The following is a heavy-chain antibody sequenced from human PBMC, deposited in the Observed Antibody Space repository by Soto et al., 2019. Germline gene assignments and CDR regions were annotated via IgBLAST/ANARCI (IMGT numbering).Heavy chain of an antibody. CDR1: GFTFSSYS. D-gene: IGHD5-18*01. CDR3: ARDQPGYSYGYGLGY. Sequence: EVQLVESGGGLVKPGGTLRLSCAASGFTFSSYSMNWVRQAPGKGLEWVSSISSSSSYIYYADSVTGRFTISRDNAKTSLYLQKNSLRAEDTAVYYCARDQPGYSYGYGLGYWGQGTLVNVSS. CDR2: ISSSSSYI. J-gene: IGHJ4*02. V-gene: IGHV3-21*01.